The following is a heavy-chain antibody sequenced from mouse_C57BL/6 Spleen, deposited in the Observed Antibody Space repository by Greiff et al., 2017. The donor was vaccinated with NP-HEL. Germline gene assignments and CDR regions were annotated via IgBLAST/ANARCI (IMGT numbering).Heavy chain of an antibody. Sequence: EVQLVESGGGLVKPGGSLKLSCAASGFTFSSYAMSWVRQTPEKRLEWVATISDGGSYTYYPDNVKGRFTISRDNAKNNLYLQMSHLKSEDTAMYYCARDGLRRYFDYGGQGTTLTVSS. CDR3: ARDGLRRYFDY. V-gene: IGHV5-4*01. CDR1: GFTFSSYA. D-gene: IGHD2-12*01. J-gene: IGHJ2*01. CDR2: ISDGGSYT.